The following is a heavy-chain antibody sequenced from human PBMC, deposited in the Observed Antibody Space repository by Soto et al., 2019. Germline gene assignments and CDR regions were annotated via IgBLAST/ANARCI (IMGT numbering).Heavy chain of an antibody. CDR2: IGAYNGNT. CDR3: ARDRWGSGNLDY. D-gene: IGHD7-27*01. V-gene: IGHV1-18*04. J-gene: IGHJ4*02. Sequence: ASVKVSCKASGYTFTSYGISWVRRAPGQGLEWMGWIGAYNGNTNYAQKVQGRVTLTTDTSTSTASMELRSLRSDDTAVYYCARDRWGSGNLDYWGQGTLVTVSS. CDR1: GYTFTSYG.